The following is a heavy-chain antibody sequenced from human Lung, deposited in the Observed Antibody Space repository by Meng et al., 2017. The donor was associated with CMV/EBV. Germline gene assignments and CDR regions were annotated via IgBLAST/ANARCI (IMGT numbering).Heavy chain of an antibody. V-gene: IGHV3-21*01. J-gene: IGHJ6*04. Sequence: GESLKISCAASGFTFSSYSMNWVRQAPGKGLEWVSSISSSSSYIYYADSVKGRFTISRDNAKNSLYLQMNSLRAEDTAVYYCARDLRGYSGYDYPYYYYGMDVWG. CDR1: GFTFSSYS. CDR3: ARDLRGYSGYDYPYYYYGMDV. D-gene: IGHD5-12*01. CDR2: ISSSSSYI.